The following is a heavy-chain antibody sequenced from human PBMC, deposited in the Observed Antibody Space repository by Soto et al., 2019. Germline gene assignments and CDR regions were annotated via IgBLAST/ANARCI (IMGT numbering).Heavy chain of an antibody. CDR3: AHRRGNLLTGPSYFDY. Sequence: QITLKESGPTLVKPTQTLTLTCTFSGFSLNTLGVGVGGILQPPGKALEWLALISWDGEKLYSPSLKSRLTLPKDYTDNQVVLKMTNMDHVDTDKYYCAHRRGNLLTGPSYFDYWGQGTLVTVSS. J-gene: IGHJ4*02. CDR2: ISWDGEK. D-gene: IGHD3-9*01. CDR1: GFSLNTLGVG. V-gene: IGHV2-5*02.